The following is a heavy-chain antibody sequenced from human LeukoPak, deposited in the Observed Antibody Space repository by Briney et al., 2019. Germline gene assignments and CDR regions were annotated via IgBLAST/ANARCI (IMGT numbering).Heavy chain of an antibody. J-gene: IGHJ6*02. CDR1: GYTFTDYY. V-gene: IGHV1-69*13. Sequence: ASVKVSCKASGYTFTDYYMHWVRQAPGQGLEWMGGIIPIFGTANYAQKFQGRVTITADESTSTAYMELSSLRSEDTAVYYCATKGITMIVVAQYIYYYGMDVWGQGTTVTVSS. D-gene: IGHD3-22*01. CDR2: IIPIFGTA. CDR3: ATKGITMIVVAQYIYYYGMDV.